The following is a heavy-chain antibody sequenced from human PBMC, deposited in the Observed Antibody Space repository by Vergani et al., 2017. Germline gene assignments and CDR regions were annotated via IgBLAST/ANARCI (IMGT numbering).Heavy chain of an antibody. D-gene: IGHD2-15*01. CDR3: ARHVYPTPYLAATGWFDP. Sequence: QVQLQESGPGLVKPSQTLSLTCTVSGGSISSGGYYWSWIRQHPGKGLEWIGYIYYSGSTYYNPSLKSRVTISVDTSKNQFSLKLSSVTAADTAVYYCARHVYPTPYLAATGWFDPWGQGTLVTVSS. J-gene: IGHJ5*02. CDR2: IYYSGST. CDR1: GGSISSGGYY. V-gene: IGHV4-31*03.